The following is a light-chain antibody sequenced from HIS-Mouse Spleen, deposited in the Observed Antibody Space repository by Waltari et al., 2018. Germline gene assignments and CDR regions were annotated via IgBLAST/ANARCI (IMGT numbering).Light chain of an antibody. J-gene: IGLJ3*02. V-gene: IGLV2-23*01. Sequence: QSALTQPASVSGSPGQSITISCTGTSSDVGSYNLLSWYQQHPGKAPNPMIYEGSKRPSGVSNRFSGSKSGNTASLTISGLQAEDEADYYCCSYAGSSTWVFGGGTKLTVL. CDR1: SSDVGSYNL. CDR2: EGS. CDR3: CSYAGSSTWV.